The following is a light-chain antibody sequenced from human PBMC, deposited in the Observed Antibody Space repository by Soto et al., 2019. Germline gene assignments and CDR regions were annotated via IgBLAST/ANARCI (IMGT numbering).Light chain of an antibody. CDR1: QTVRSNY. V-gene: IGKV3-20*01. Sequence: EIGLTQSPGILSLSPGERVTLSCRASQTVRSNYFAWYQQKPGQAPRLLIYAASSRATGIPDRVSGSGSGKDLTLTISRQEPDDVAVFYCHQYGTSPWTFGHGTKVEIK. J-gene: IGKJ1*01. CDR2: AAS. CDR3: HQYGTSPWT.